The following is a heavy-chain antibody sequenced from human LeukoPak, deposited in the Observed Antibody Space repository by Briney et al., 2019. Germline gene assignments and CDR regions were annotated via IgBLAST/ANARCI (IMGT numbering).Heavy chain of an antibody. J-gene: IGHJ4*02. CDR1: GGSVSRSY. D-gene: IGHD5-24*01. V-gene: IGHV4-59*02. CDR3: ATGVDPAKMRF. Sequence: SETLSLTCTVSGGSVSRSYWNWIRQPPGKGLEWIGHIFDSGRTDYNPSLRSRATISLDTSKTQFSLKVSSVTAADTAVYYCATGVDPAKMRFWGQGTLVTVSS. CDR2: IFDSGRT.